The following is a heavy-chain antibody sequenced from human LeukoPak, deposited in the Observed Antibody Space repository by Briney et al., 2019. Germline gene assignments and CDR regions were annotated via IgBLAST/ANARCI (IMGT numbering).Heavy chain of an antibody. D-gene: IGHD6-13*01. CDR1: GYTLTGYY. CDR3: AREVGVAAAGIGRDY. CDR2: INPNSGGT. V-gene: IGHV1-2*02. Sequence: GASVRVSCKASGYTLTGYYMHWVRQAPGQGLEWMGWINPNSGGTNYAQKFQGRVTMTRDTSISTAYMELSRLRSDDTAVYYCAREVGVAAAGIGRDYWGQGTLVTVSS. J-gene: IGHJ4*02.